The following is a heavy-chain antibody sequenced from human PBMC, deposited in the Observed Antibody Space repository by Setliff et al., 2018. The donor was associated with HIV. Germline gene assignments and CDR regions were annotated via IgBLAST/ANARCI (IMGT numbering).Heavy chain of an antibody. CDR2: IIPMVGTP. CDR1: GGTFSAHG. Sequence: SVKVSCKAAGGTFSAHGIRWVRQAPGQGLEWMGGIIPMVGTPNYAQRFQGRVTITADESTRTVYMELSSLRSEDTAVYFWATDGMDYGDDEGDFYYYYYMDVWGKGTTVTVSS. J-gene: IGHJ6*03. CDR3: ATDGMDYGDDEGDFYYYYYMDV. V-gene: IGHV1-69*13. D-gene: IGHD4-17*01.